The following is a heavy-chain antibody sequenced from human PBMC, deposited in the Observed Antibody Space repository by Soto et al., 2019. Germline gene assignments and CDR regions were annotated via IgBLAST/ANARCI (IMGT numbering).Heavy chain of an antibody. CDR1: GYTFTSYY. V-gene: IGHV1-18*04. CDR2: ISAYNGNT. Sequence: GASVKVSCKASGYTFTSYYMHWVRQAPGQGLEWMGWISAYNGNTNFAQKLQGRVTMTTDTSTSTAYMDLRSLRSDDTAVYYCARVGRFGEVMDVWGQGTTVTVSS. D-gene: IGHD3-10*01. J-gene: IGHJ6*02. CDR3: ARVGRFGEVMDV.